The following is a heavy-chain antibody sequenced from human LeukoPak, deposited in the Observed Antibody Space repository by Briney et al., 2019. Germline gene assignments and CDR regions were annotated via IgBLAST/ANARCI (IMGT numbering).Heavy chain of an antibody. CDR3: ARVGAAAGTLTWFDP. V-gene: IGHV4-39*01. CDR1: GGSISSSSYY. D-gene: IGHD6-13*01. Sequence: SETLSLTCTVSGGSISSSSYYWGWIRQPPGKGLEWIGSIYYSGSTYYNPSLKSRVTISVDTSKNQFSLKLSSVTAADTAVYYCARVGAAAGTLTWFDPWGQGTLVTVSS. CDR2: IYYSGST. J-gene: IGHJ5*02.